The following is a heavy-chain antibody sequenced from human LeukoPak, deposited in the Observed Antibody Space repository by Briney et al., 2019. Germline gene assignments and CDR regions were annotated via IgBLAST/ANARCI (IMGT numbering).Heavy chain of an antibody. J-gene: IGHJ4*02. CDR2: ISDSGYST. CDR1: GFTFSNYA. CDR3: AKDRTTVTHSGYFDY. Sequence: GESLKISCAASGFTFSNYAMNWVRQAPGKGLEWVSAISDSGYSTYYADSVKGRFTISRDNSKNTLYLQMNSLRAEDTAVYYCAKDRTTVTHSGYFDYWGQGALVTVSS. V-gene: IGHV3-23*01. D-gene: IGHD4-17*01.